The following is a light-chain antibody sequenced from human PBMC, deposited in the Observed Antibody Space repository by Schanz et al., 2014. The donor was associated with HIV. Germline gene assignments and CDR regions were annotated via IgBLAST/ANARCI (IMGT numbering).Light chain of an antibody. J-gene: IGKJ5*01. CDR3: QQHGTSLIT. CDR1: QRLSSSY. CDR2: ATS. V-gene: IGKV3-20*01. Sequence: EIVLTQSPGSLSLSPGGRATLSCGASQRLSSSYLAWYQQKRDQPPRLVIYATSTRAAGISDRFSGTGSGADFTLTISRLEPEDFAVYYCQQHGTSLITFGQGTRLHI.